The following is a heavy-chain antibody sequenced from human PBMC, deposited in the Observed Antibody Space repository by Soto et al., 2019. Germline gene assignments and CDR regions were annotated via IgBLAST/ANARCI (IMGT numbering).Heavy chain of an antibody. V-gene: IGHV3-11*01. J-gene: IGHJ4*02. Sequence: QVHLAESGGGLVKPGGSLRLSCTASGFTFSDYYMSWIRQAPGTGLEWLAYISGSGSTTYYTDSVKGRFAISRDNARTSLYLQINSLRVEDSAVYYCARSSLTYFEFWGQGTLVTVS. CDR3: ARSSLTYFEF. CDR2: ISGSGSTT. CDR1: GFTFSDYY.